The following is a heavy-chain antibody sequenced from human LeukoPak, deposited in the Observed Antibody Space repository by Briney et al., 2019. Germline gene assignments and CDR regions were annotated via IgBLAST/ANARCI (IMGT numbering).Heavy chain of an antibody. CDR2: IYHSGST. Sequence: PSENPFLTCAVSWGPISSSKWWSLVRPPPGKGLEWIGEIYHSGSTNYNPSLKSRVTISVDKSKNQFSLKLSSVTAADTAVYYCARGKRLELDYWGQGTLVTVSS. V-gene: IGHV4-4*02. J-gene: IGHJ4*02. CDR3: ARGKRLELDY. D-gene: IGHD5-24*01. CDR1: WGPISSSKW.